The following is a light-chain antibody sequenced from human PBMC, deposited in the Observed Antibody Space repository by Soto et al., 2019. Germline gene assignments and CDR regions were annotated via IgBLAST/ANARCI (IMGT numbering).Light chain of an antibody. Sequence: ALTQPPSASGSPGQSVTISCTGTSSDVGEYNYVSWYQQHPGKAPRLMIFEVNKRPSGVPDRFSGSKSGNTASLTVSGLQAEDEADYYCSSYGGNYNFVFGTGTKV. CDR1: SSDVGEYNY. CDR2: EVN. CDR3: SSYGGNYNFV. J-gene: IGLJ1*01. V-gene: IGLV2-8*01.